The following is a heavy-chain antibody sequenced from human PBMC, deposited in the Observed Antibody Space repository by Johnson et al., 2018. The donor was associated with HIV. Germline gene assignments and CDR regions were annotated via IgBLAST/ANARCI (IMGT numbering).Heavy chain of an antibody. CDR3: VSDLQGRDAFDI. V-gene: IGHV3-7*05. CDR1: GFTFSSYA. Sequence: VLLVESGGGVVQPGRSLRLSCAASGFTFSSYAMNWVRQAPGKGLEWVANIKQDGSEKYYVDSVKGRFTISRDNAKNSLYLQMNSLRAEDTYVYYCVSDLQGRDAFDIWGQGPMVTVSS. J-gene: IGHJ3*02. CDR2: IKQDGSEK.